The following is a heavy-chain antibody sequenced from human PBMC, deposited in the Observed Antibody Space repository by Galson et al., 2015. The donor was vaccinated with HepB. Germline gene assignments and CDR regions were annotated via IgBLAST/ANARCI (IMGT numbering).Heavy chain of an antibody. Sequence: SVKVSCKASGYTFTSYGISWVRQAPGQGLEWMGWISAYNGNTNYAQKLQGRVTMTTDTSTSTAYMELRSLRSDDTAVYYCARDPDIGVPAAIRDAFDIWGQGTMVTVSS. D-gene: IGHD2-2*01. CDR1: GYTFTSYG. CDR3: ARDPDIGVPAAIRDAFDI. J-gene: IGHJ3*02. V-gene: IGHV1-18*01. CDR2: ISAYNGNT.